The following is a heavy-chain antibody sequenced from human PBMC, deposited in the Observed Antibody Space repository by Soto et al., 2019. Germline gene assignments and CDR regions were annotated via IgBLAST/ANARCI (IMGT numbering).Heavy chain of an antibody. V-gene: IGHV2-5*02. CDR2: IYWDDDK. CDR1: GFSLSTSGVG. D-gene: IGHD3-9*01. Sequence: QITLKESGPPLVKPTQTLTLTCTFSGFSLSTSGVGVGWIRQPPGKALEWLALIYWDDDKRYSPSLKSRLTTPKSPSKNPVVLTMTNMDPVDTAPYYCAHGRQYYGILPGYSSNAFDIWGQGTMVTVSS. CDR3: AHGRQYYGILPGYSSNAFDI. J-gene: IGHJ3*02.